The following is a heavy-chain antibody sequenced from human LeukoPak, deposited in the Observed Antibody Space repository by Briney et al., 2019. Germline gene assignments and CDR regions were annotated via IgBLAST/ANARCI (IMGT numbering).Heavy chain of an antibody. V-gene: IGHV1-58*02. J-gene: IGHJ4*02. CDR3: AREPHYSNYEWRPRGLDY. D-gene: IGHD4-11*01. Sequence: SVKVSCKASGFTFTSSAMQWVRQARGQRLEWIGWIVVGSGNTNYAQKFQERVTITRDMSTSTAYMELSSLRAEDTAVYYCAREPHYSNYEWRPRGLDYWGQGTLVTVSS. CDR2: IVVGSGNT. CDR1: GFTFTSSA.